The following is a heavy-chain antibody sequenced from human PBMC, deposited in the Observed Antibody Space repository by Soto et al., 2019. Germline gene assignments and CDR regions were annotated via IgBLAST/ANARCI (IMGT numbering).Heavy chain of an antibody. CDR1: GFSFGSYA. CDR2: ITRNSGNK. D-gene: IGHD1-26*01. J-gene: IGHJ4*02. V-gene: IGHV3-9*01. CDR3: AKDKQGGTYFSGLDY. Sequence: EVQMVESGGGLVQPGGSLRLSCAASGFSFGSYAVHWVRQLPGKGLEWVSGITRNSGNKAYADSVKGRFIVSRDDAKNSLYLQMNSLRTEYTAWYYCAKDKQGGTYFSGLDYWGQGTLVTVSS.